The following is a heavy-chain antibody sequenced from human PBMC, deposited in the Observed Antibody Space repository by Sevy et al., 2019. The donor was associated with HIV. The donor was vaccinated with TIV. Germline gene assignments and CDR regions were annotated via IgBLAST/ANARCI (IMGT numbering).Heavy chain of an antibody. CDR3: ARDKDYGPFDY. Sequence: GGSLRLSCAASGFTFSSYWMSWARQAPGKGLEWVANIKQDGSEKYYVDSVKGRFTISRDNAKNSLYLQMNSLRAEDTAVYYCARDKDYGPFDYWGQGTLVTVSS. CDR1: GFTFSSYW. D-gene: IGHD4-17*01. J-gene: IGHJ4*02. V-gene: IGHV3-7*01. CDR2: IKQDGSEK.